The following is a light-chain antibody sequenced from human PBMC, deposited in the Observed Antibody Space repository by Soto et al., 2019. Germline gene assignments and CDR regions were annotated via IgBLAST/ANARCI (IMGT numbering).Light chain of an antibody. V-gene: IGKV1-5*01. J-gene: IGKJ1*01. CDR1: QNINNW. Sequence: DFQMTQSPSTLSASLGDRVTITFRARQNINNWVAWYQQKPGKAPKFLIYDASTLQRGVPSRFSGSGFGTEFSLTISSLQPDDFGSYYCQHTRTFGQGTKVEIK. CDR3: QHTRT. CDR2: DAS.